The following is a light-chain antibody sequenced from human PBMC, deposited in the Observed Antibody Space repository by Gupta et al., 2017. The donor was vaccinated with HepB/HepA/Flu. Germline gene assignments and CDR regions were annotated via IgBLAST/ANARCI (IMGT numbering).Light chain of an antibody. CDR3: QQYGSSPGFT. CDR1: QTVTSRY. V-gene: IGKV3-20*01. Sequence: EIVLTPSPRSLSLSPGERATLSCRASQTVTSRYLAWYQQRSGQAPRLLIFGASSRAIGIPDRFSGSGSGTDFTLTISRLEPEDFAVYYCQQYGSSPGFTFGQGTKLEIK. J-gene: IGKJ2*01. CDR2: GAS.